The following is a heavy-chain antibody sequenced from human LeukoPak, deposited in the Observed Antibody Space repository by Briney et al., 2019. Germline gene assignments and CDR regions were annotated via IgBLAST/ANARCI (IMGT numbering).Heavy chain of an antibody. CDR3: AREGSLRSADAFAS. D-gene: IGHD6-25*01. Sequence: GGSLRLSCAASGFTFRNYDIHCVRLFMGKGLEGVSAMGISYNTFYAGFGKGRFSISRGNGKDSFDLPMNSLEAGGTAGDYFAREGSLRSADAFASWGQGTTVTVSS. CDR2: MGISYNT. J-gene: IGHJ3*02. V-gene: IGHV3-13*01. CDR1: GFTFRNYD.